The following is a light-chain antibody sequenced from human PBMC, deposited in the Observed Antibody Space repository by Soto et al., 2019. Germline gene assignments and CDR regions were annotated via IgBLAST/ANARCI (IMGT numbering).Light chain of an antibody. J-gene: IGKJ3*01. CDR3: QQLNSYPLT. V-gene: IGKV1-9*01. Sequence: DIQMTQSPSSLSESAGERVTITCRASQDISSYLAWYQQKPGKAPKLLIYAASTLQSGVPSRFSGSGSGTDFTLTISSLQPEDFATYYCQQLNSYPLTFGPGTKVDIK. CDR2: AAS. CDR1: QDISSY.